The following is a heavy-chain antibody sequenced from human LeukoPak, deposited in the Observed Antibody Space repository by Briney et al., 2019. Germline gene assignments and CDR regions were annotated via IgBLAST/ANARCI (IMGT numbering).Heavy chain of an antibody. J-gene: IGHJ4*02. D-gene: IGHD6-6*01. Sequence: GGSLRLSCSASGFDFGDYNMIWFRQAPGKGLEWVSFIGRSYNIDYADSVKGRCTISRDNAKASLYLQMNSLRTEDTAIYYCARSSSSGFDYWGQGNLVTVSS. CDR2: IGRSYNI. CDR1: GFDFGDYN. V-gene: IGHV3-69-1*01. CDR3: ARSSSSGFDY.